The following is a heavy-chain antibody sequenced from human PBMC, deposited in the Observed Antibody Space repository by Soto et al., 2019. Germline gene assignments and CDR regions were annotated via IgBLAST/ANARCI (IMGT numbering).Heavy chain of an antibody. V-gene: IGHV3-21*01. CDR3: ARVGHSSGWPRDYYYYYYMDV. D-gene: IGHD6-19*01. CDR1: GFTFSSYS. CDR2: ISSSSSYI. J-gene: IGHJ6*03. Sequence: GGSLRLSCAASGFTFSSYSMNWVRQAPGKGLEWVSSISSSSSYIYYADSVKGRITISRDNAKNSLYLQMNSLRAEDTAVYYCARVGHSSGWPRDYYYYYYMDVWGKGTTVTVSS.